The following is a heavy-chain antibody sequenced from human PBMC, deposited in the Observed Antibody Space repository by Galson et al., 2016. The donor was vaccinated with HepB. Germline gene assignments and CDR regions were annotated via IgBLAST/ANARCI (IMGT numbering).Heavy chain of an antibody. D-gene: IGHD2-15*01. CDR2: IGTGVNTM. CDR1: GFTFSDYY. V-gene: IGHV3-11*01. J-gene: IGHJ6*04. Sequence: SLRLSCAASGFTFSDYYMSWLRQVPGKGLEWISYIGTGVNTMKYADSVKGRFTISLDAAKNILSLRMTSVTAADTAIYYCTRDVRYCSGGTCDSLFNDGMDVWGRGTVVSVSS. CDR3: TRDVRYCSGGTCDSLFNDGMDV.